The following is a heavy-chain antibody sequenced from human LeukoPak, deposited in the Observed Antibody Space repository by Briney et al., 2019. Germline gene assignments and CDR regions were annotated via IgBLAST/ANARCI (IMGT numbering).Heavy chain of an antibody. CDR3: AQLRYYYFDY. V-gene: IGHV4-39*01. CDR2: LYYSGST. D-gene: IGHD5-18*01. Sequence: PSETLSLTCTVSGGSISSSSYYWGWIRQPPGKGLEWIGSLYYSGSTYYNPSLKSRVTISVDTSKNQFSLKLSSVTAADTSLYYCAQLRYYYFDYWGQGTLVTVPS. J-gene: IGHJ4*02. CDR1: GGSISSSSYY.